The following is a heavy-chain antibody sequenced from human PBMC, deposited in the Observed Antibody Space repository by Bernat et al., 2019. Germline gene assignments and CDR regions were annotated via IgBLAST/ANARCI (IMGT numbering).Heavy chain of an antibody. D-gene: IGHD5-12*01. CDR1: GFTFSNAW. Sequence: EVQLVESGGGLVKPGGSLRLSCAASGFTFSNAWMNWVRQAPGKGLEWVGRIKSKTDGGTTDHAAPVKGRFTISRDDSKNTLYLQMNSLKTEDTAVYYCTTGTDIVATNTAHFDYWGQGTLVTVSS. J-gene: IGHJ4*02. V-gene: IGHV3-15*07. CDR3: TTGTDIVATNTAHFDY. CDR2: IKSKTDGGTT.